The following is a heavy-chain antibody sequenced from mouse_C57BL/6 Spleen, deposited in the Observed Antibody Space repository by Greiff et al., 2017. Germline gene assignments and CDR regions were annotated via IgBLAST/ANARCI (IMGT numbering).Heavy chain of an antibody. D-gene: IGHD1-1*01. CDR1: GYTFTSYW. CDR2: IDPSDSYT. CDR3: ARWFYYGSSNYAMDY. J-gene: IGHJ4*01. V-gene: IGHV1-69*01. Sequence: QVQLQQPGAELVMPGASVKLSCKASGYTFTSYWMHWVKQRPGQGLEWIGEIDPSDSYTNYNQKFKGKSTLTVDKSSSTAYMQLSSLTSEDSAVYYWARWFYYGSSNYAMDYWGQGTSVTVSS.